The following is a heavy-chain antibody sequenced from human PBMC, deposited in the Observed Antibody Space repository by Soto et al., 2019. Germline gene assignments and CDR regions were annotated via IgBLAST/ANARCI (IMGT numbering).Heavy chain of an antibody. V-gene: IGHV1-46*01. CDR3: AREENCSGGTCYSEYFHR. D-gene: IGHD2-15*01. CDR1: GYLFTAYS. J-gene: IGHJ1*01. Sequence: ASVKVSCKASGYLFTAYSMHWVRLAPGQGLEWMGVVNPSGGRTKYAQNFQGRVTMTRDTSTTTTYMELSSLRSDDTAIYYCAREENCSGGTCYSEYFHRWGQGTLVTVSS. CDR2: VNPSGGRT.